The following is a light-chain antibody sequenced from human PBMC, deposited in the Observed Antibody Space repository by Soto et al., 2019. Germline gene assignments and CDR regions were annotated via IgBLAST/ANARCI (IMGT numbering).Light chain of an antibody. V-gene: IGKV1-8*01. CDR2: AAS. CDR3: QQGYSTPST. Sequence: AILMTQSPSSLSASPGDRVTITCRASQGISSYLAWYQQKPGKAPKLLIYAASTLRSGVPSRFSGSGSGTDFTLSISSLQPEDFATYYCQQGYSTPSTFGQGTKVDIK. J-gene: IGKJ2*01. CDR1: QGISSY.